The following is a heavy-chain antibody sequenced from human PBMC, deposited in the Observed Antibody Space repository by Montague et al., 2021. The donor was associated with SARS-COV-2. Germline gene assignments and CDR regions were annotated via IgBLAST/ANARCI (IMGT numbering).Heavy chain of an antibody. CDR3: ASPTYYYDSSGSDAFDI. Sequence: SETLSLTCTVSGGSISSSNYYWGWIRQPPGKGLEWIGSIYYSGSTYYNPSIKSRVTISVDTSKNQFSLKLSSVTAADTAVYYCASPTYYYDSSGSDAFDIWGQGTMVTVSS. D-gene: IGHD3-22*01. CDR1: GGSISSSNYY. J-gene: IGHJ3*02. CDR2: IYYSGST. V-gene: IGHV4-39*01.